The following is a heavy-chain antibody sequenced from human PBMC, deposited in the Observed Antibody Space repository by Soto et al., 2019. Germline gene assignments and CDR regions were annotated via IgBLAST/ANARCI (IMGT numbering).Heavy chain of an antibody. CDR1: GFTFDYYW. V-gene: IGHV3-74*01. CDR3: ARGDRGAFDL. CDR2: IYSDGTST. J-gene: IGHJ3*01. D-gene: IGHD1-26*01. Sequence: EVQLVESGGGLVQPGESLRLSCAASGFTFDYYWMHWVRQAPGKGLVWVSRIYSDGTSTTYADSVKGRFTISRDNAKNTLSLQMNSLIADDTAVYYCARGDRGAFDLWGQGTVVTVSS.